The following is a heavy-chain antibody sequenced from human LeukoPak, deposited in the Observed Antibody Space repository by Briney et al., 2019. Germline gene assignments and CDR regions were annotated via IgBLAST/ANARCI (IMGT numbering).Heavy chain of an antibody. V-gene: IGHV3-30*03. D-gene: IGHD3-16*02. CDR2: ISYDGSKN. Sequence: PGGSLRLSCAASRFIFSNYGMHWVRQAPGKGLEWMAAISYDGSKNYYADSVKGRFAISRDNSKNTLYLQINSLRAEDTAMYYCARGTAGGVINWGIDYWGQGTLVTVSS. J-gene: IGHJ4*02. CDR3: ARGTAGGVINWGIDY. CDR1: RFIFSNYG.